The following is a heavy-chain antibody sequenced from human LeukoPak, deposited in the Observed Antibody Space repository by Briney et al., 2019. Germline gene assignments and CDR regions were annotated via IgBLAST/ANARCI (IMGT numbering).Heavy chain of an antibody. CDR2: IGSSGGSR. CDR3: AREDGDAFDI. D-gene: IGHD5-24*01. J-gene: IGHJ3*02. CDR1: GFTFSSYE. Sequence: GGSLRLSCIASGFTFSSYEMDWVRRAPGKGLEWVSYIGSSGGSRYYTDSVKGRFTTSRDNAKNSLYLQMNSLRAEDTAVYYCAREDGDAFDIWGQGTMVTVSS. V-gene: IGHV3-48*03.